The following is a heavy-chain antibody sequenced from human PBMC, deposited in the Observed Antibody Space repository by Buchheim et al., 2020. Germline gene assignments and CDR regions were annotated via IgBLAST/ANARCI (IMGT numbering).Heavy chain of an antibody. J-gene: IGHJ5*02. D-gene: IGHD2-2*01. V-gene: IGHV4-34*01. CDR3: ARRYCSSSNCYEFDP. CDR1: GESFSGYY. CDR2: INHSGRT. Sequence: QVQLQQWGAGLLKPSETLSLTCAVYGESFSGYYWSWVRQPPGKGLEWIGEINHSGRTNYNPSLKSRVTISVDTSKYKFSLKLSSVTAADTALYYCARRYCSSSNCYEFDPWGQGTL.